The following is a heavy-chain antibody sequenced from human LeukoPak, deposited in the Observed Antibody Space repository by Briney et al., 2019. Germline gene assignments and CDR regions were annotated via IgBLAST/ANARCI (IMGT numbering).Heavy chain of an antibody. Sequence: SETLSLTCTVSGGSISIYYWSWIRQPPGKGLEWIGYIYYSGSTNYNPSLKSRVTISVDTSKNQFSLKLSSVTAADTAVYYCPRADPSSWDTLYYYGMDVWGQGTTVTVSS. J-gene: IGHJ6*02. D-gene: IGHD6-13*01. CDR2: IYYSGST. V-gene: IGHV4-59*01. CDR1: GGSISIYY. CDR3: PRADPSSWDTLYYYGMDV.